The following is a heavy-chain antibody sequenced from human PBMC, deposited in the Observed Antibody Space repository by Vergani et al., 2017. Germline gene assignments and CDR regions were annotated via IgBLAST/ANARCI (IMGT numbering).Heavy chain of an antibody. CDR1: GGSISSGSYY. CDR2: IYTSGNT. V-gene: IGHV4-61*02. D-gene: IGHD3-22*01. Sequence: QVQLQESGPGLVKPSQTLYLTCPVSGGSISSGSYYWSWIRQPAGKGLELIGRIYTSGNTNYNPSLKSRVTISVDTSKNQFSLKLSSVTAADTAVYYCARDRRWDYDSSGYQYYFDYWGQGTLVTVSS. J-gene: IGHJ4*02. CDR3: ARDRRWDYDSSGYQYYFDY.